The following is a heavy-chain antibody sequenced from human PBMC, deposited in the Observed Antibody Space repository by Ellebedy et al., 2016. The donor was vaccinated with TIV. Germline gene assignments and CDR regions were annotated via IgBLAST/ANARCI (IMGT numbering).Heavy chain of an antibody. Sequence: SETLSLTCAVYGGSFSGYYWSWIRQPPGKGLEWIGEINHSGSTNYNPSLKSRVTISVDTSKNQFSLKLSSVTAADTAVYYCARSLIAAAGSLDYWGQGTLVTVSS. CDR1: GGSFSGYY. V-gene: IGHV4-34*01. J-gene: IGHJ4*02. D-gene: IGHD6-13*01. CDR2: INHSGST. CDR3: ARSLIAAAGSLDY.